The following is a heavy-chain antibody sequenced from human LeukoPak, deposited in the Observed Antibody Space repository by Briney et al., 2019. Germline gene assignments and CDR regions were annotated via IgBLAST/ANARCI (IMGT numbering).Heavy chain of an antibody. CDR1: GYTFTGYY. CDR2: INPNSGGT. CDR3: AYYDFWSGPLGGMDA. Sequence: ASVKVSCKASGYTFTGYYMHWVRQAPGQGLEWMGRINPNSGGTNYAQKFQGRVTMTRDTSISTAYMELSRLRSDDTAVYYCAYYDFWSGPLGGMDAWGQGTTVTVSS. D-gene: IGHD3-3*01. J-gene: IGHJ6*02. V-gene: IGHV1-2*06.